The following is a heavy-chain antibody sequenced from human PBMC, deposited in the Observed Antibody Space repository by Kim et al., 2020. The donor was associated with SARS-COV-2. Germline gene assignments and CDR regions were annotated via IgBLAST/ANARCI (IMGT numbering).Heavy chain of an antibody. CDR3: ARVNIVVVPAARYFDY. CDR1: GGTFSSYA. Sequence: SVKVSCKASGGTFSSYAISWVRQAPGQGLEWMGGIIPIFGTANYAQKFQGRVTITADKSTSTAYMELSSLRSEDTAVYYCARVNIVVVPAARYFDYWGQGTLVTVSS. V-gene: IGHV1-69*06. CDR2: IIPIFGTA. D-gene: IGHD2-2*01. J-gene: IGHJ4*02.